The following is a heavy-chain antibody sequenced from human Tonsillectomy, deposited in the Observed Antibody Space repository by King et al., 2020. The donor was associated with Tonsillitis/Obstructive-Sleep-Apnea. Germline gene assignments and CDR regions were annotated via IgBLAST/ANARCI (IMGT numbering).Heavy chain of an antibody. V-gene: IGHV3-30*18. CDR2: ISYDGSNK. J-gene: IGHJ5*02. D-gene: IGHD2-2*01. CDR1: GFTFSSYG. CDR3: AKGARVYCSSTSCYTNWFDP. Sequence: VQLVESGGGVVQPGRSLRLSCAASGFTFSSYGMHWVRQAPGKGLEWVAVISYDGSNKYYADSVKGRFTISRDNSKNTLYLQMNSLRAEDTAVYYCAKGARVYCSSTSCYTNWFDPWGQGTLVTVSS.